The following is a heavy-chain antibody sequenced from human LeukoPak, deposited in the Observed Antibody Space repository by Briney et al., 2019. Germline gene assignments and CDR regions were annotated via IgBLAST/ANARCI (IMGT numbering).Heavy chain of an antibody. CDR2: IKQDGSEK. CDR3: ARDRSGSPYNWFDP. J-gene: IGHJ5*02. Sequence: GGSLRLSCAASGFTFSSYWMSWVRQAPGKGLEWVANIKQDGSEKYYVDSVKGRFTISRDNAKNSLYLQMNSLRAEDTAVYYCARDRSGSPYNWFDPWGQGTLVTVSS. CDR1: GFTFSSYW. V-gene: IGHV3-7*01. D-gene: IGHD3-10*01.